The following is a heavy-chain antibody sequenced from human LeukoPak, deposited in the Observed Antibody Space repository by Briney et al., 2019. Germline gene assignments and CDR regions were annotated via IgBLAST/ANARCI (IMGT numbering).Heavy chain of an antibody. J-gene: IGHJ4*02. CDR1: GYSISSGYY. V-gene: IGHV4-38-2*02. Sequence: SETLSLTCTVSGYSISSGYYWGWIRQPPGKGLEWIGSIYHSGSTYYNPSLKSRVTISVDTSKNQFSLKLSSVTAADTAVYYCARFTVTNAGDYWGQGTLVTVSS. D-gene: IGHD4-17*01. CDR3: ARFTVTNAGDY. CDR2: IYHSGST.